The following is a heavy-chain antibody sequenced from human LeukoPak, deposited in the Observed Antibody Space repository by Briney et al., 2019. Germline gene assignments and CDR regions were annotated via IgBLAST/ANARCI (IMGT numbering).Heavy chain of an antibody. CDR2: ITISGSII. D-gene: IGHD1-26*01. Sequence: GGSLRLSCAASGFTFSSYELNWVRQAPGKGLEWVSYITISGSIIYYADSVKGRFTISRENAKNSLYLQMNSLRAEDTAVYYCVRDYRGFDYWGQGTLVTVSS. J-gene: IGHJ4*02. CDR3: VRDYRGFDY. CDR1: GFTFSSYE. V-gene: IGHV3-48*03.